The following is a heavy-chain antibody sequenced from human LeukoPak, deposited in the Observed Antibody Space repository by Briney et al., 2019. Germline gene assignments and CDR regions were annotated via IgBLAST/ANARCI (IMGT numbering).Heavy chain of an antibody. CDR3: ARERYSSSWYKSGFDY. CDR1: GGSFSGYY. D-gene: IGHD6-13*01. Sequence: PSETLSLTCAVYGGSFSGYYWSWIRQPPGKGLEWIGEINHSGSTNYNPSLKSRVTISVDTSKNQFSLKLSSVTAADTAVYYCARERYSSSWYKSGFDYWGQGILVTVSS. V-gene: IGHV4-34*01. CDR2: INHSGST. J-gene: IGHJ4*02.